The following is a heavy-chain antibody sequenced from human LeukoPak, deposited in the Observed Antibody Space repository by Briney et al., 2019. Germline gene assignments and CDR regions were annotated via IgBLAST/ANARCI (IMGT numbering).Heavy chain of an antibody. J-gene: IGHJ4*02. V-gene: IGHV5-51*01. D-gene: IGHD6-13*01. CDR1: GYSVTNYW. Sequence: GESLKVSCKGSGYSVTNYWIGWGRQMPGKGLEGMGTIYPGNSDIKYSPSFQCQCPVSADKSISTAYLQWSSLKASDTAMYYCARRIAAAGSIGTRYFDYWGQGTLVTVSS. CDR3: ARRIAAAGSIGTRYFDY. CDR2: IYPGNSDI.